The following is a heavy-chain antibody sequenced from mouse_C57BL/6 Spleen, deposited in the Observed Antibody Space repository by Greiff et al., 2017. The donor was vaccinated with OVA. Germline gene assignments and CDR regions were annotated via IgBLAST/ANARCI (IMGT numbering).Heavy chain of an antibody. D-gene: IGHD2-2*01. J-gene: IGHJ4*01. CDR2: IYPGDGDT. CDR1: GYAFSSSW. V-gene: IGHV1-82*01. CDR3: ARDYGFDVAGTGAMDC. Sequence: LVESGPELVKPGASVKISCKASGYAFSSSWMNWVKQRPGKGLEWIGRIYPGDGDTNYNGKFKGKATLTADKSSSTAYMQLSSLTSEDSAVYFCARDYGFDVAGTGAMDCWGQGTSVTVSS.